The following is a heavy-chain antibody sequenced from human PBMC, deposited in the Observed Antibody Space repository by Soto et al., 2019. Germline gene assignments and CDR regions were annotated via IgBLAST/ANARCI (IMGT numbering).Heavy chain of an antibody. Sequence: ASVKVSCKASGYTFTSYGSSWGRQAPGQGRGWMGWISAYNGNTNYAQKLQGRVTMTTDTSTSTAYTELRSLRSDDTDVYYCARYRVDSHADYVGWFDPWGQGTLVTVSS. CDR2: ISAYNGNT. V-gene: IGHV1-18*01. J-gene: IGHJ5*02. CDR3: ARYRVDSHADYVGWFDP. CDR1: GYTFTSYG. D-gene: IGHD4-17*01.